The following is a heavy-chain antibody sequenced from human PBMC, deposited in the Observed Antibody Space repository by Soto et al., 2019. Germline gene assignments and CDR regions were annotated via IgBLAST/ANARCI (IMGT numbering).Heavy chain of an antibody. Sequence: SVKVSCKASGFTFTSSAVQWVRQARGQRLEWIGWIVVGSGNTNYAQKFQERVTITRDMSTSTAYMELSSLRSEDTAVYYCAADRAGLWFGEPRDAFDIWGQGTMVTVSS. CDR2: IVVGSGNT. D-gene: IGHD3-10*01. J-gene: IGHJ3*02. CDR1: GFTFTSSA. V-gene: IGHV1-58*01. CDR3: AADRAGLWFGEPRDAFDI.